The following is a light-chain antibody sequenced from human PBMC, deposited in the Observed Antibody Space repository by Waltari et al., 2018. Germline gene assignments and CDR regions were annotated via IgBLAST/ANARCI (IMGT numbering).Light chain of an antibody. CDR1: QYIRND. J-gene: IGKJ1*01. V-gene: IGKV1-6*01. CDR2: GAS. CDR3: LQDYSYPRT. Sequence: AIQMTQSPSSLSASVGDRVTITCRASQYIRNDKGWYQQRPGRAPKLLIYGASYLHSGVPSRFSGSGSGTFFTLIISSLQPEDFATYYCLQDYSYPRTFGQGTKVDIK.